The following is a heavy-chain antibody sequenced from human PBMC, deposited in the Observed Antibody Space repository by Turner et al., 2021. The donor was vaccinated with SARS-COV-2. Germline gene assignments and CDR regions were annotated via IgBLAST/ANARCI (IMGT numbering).Heavy chain of an antibody. CDR3: ARDLYYYGMDV. CDR1: GLPVSSNY. Sequence: EVQLVESGGGLIQPGGSLRLSCAASGLPVSSNYMSWVRQAPGKGLEWVSVIYSGGSTYYADAVKGRFTISRDNSKNTLYLQMNSLRAEDTAVYYCARDLYYYGMDVWAKGPRSPSP. J-gene: IGHJ6*02. V-gene: IGHV3-53*01. CDR2: IYSGGST.